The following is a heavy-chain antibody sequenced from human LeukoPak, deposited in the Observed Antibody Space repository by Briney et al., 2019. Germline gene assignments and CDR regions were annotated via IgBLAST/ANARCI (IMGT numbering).Heavy chain of an antibody. D-gene: IGHD1-26*01. V-gene: IGHV3-48*03. CDR2: ISSSGSTI. Sequence: GGSLRLSCAATGFTFSSYEMNWVRQAPGKGLEWVSYISSSGSTIYYADSMKGRFTISRDNAENSLYLQMNNLRIEDTAIYYCATDIRAVGDSRYFDYWGQGTLVTVSS. J-gene: IGHJ4*02. CDR1: GFTFSSYE. CDR3: ATDIRAVGDSRYFDY.